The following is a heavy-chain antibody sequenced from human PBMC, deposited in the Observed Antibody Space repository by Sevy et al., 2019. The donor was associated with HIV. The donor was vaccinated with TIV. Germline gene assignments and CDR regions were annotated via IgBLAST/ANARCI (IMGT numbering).Heavy chain of an antibody. D-gene: IGHD3-3*01. CDR1: GGSISTHS. V-gene: IGHV4-59*11. J-gene: IGHJ5*01. CDR2: MYYSGST. Sequence: SETLSLTCTFSGGSISTHSWSWIRRPPGKGLEWIGYMYYSGSTNYNPSLKSRVTMSMDASKNQFSLNLSSVTAADTAVYYCARLYDPRGMLEFDSWGQGTLVTVSS. CDR3: ARLYDPRGMLEFDS.